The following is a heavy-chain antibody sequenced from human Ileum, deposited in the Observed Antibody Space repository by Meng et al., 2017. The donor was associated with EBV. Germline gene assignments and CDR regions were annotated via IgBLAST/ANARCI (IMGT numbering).Heavy chain of an antibody. CDR3: ASSDYYRSDY. CDR2: TSHSGST. V-gene: IGHV4-4*02. J-gene: IGHJ4*02. CDR1: GGSISRSDW. Sequence: QVQLQESGPGLVKPSETLSLTCAVSGGSISRSDWWSWVRQPPGKGLEWIGETSHSGSTNYSPSLKSRVTISLDKSKNKLSLKLNSVTAADTAVYYCASSDYYRSDYWGQGTLVTVSS. D-gene: IGHD3-22*01.